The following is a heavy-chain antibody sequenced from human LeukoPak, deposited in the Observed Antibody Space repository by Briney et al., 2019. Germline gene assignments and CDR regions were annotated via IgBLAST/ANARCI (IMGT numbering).Heavy chain of an antibody. CDR3: AKAVPRGYSYGPPLGY. V-gene: IGHV3-23*01. CDR1: GFTFDDYA. D-gene: IGHD5-18*01. Sequence: GGSLRLSCAASGFTFDDYAMSWVRQAPGKGLEWVSAISGSGGSTYYADSVKGRFTISRDNSKNTLYLQMNSLRAEDTAVYYCAKAVPRGYSYGPPLGYWGQGTLVTVSS. J-gene: IGHJ4*02. CDR2: ISGSGGST.